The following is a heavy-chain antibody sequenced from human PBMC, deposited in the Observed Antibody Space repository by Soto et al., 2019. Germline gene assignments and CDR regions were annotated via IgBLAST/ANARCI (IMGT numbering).Heavy chain of an antibody. CDR3: ARDDYYESSGGMDV. CDR1: GDSVSSNSAA. CDR2: TYYRSKWYN. Sequence: SQTLSLTFAISGDSVSSNSAAWSWIRQSPSRGLEWLGRTYYRSKWYNDFAVSLKSRLTINPDTLKNQFSLLLNSVTPEDTAVYYCARDDYYESSGGMDVWGQGTAVTVSS. J-gene: IGHJ6*02. D-gene: IGHD3-22*01. V-gene: IGHV6-1*01.